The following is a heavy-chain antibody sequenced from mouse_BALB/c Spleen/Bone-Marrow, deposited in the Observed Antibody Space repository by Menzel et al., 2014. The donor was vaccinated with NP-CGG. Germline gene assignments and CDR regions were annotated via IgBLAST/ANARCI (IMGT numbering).Heavy chain of an antibody. CDR3: ALFGSSSEVAY. CDR1: GFTFINYW. J-gene: IGHJ3*01. D-gene: IGHD1-1*01. Sequence: QVQLQQSGAELVKPGASVKLSCKASGFTFINYWMHWVKQRPGQGLEWIGEIDPSDSYIQYNQKFKGKATLTVAKSSSTDYMHLSSLTSEDSAIYFCALFGSSSEVAYWGQGTLGTISA. CDR2: IDPSDSYI. V-gene: IGHV1-69*02.